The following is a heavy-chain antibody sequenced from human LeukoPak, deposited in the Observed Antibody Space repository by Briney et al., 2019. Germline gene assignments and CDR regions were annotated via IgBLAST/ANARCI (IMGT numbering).Heavy chain of an antibody. J-gene: IGHJ4*02. CDR2: ISSTGNTI. D-gene: IGHD4-11*01. Sequence: GGSLRLSCAASGFIFSAYDMNWVRQAPGKGLEWVSYISSTGNTIYYADSVKGRFTISRDNAKNSLYLHMNSLRAEDTAFYYCARVTVSSGVDYWGQGTLVTVSS. CDR3: ARVTVSSGVDY. CDR1: GFIFSAYD. V-gene: IGHV3-48*03.